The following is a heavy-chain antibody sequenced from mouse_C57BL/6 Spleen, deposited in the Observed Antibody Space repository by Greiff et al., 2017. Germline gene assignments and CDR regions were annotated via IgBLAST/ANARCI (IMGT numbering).Heavy chain of an antibody. J-gene: IGHJ2*01. D-gene: IGHD2-2*01. CDR1: GYTFTDYY. V-gene: IGHV1-76*01. CDR3: ARSGYESFFDY. Sequence: VQLQQSGAELVRPGASVKLSCTASGYTFTDYYINWVKQRPGQGLEWIARIYPGSGNTYYNEKFKGKATLTAEKSSSTAYMQLSSLTSEDSAVYFCARSGYESFFDYWGQGTTLTVSS. CDR2: IYPGSGNT.